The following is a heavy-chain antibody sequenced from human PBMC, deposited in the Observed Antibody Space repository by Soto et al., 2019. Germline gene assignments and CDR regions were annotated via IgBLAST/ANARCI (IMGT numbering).Heavy chain of an antibody. CDR3: ASGHYYGSGSYYPDGPYYYYGMDV. CDR2: IYYSGGT. CDR1: GFSISSGGYY. V-gene: IGHV4-31*03. Sequence: PAETLSLTCTVSGFSISSGGYYWSWIRPHPGKGLEWIGYIYYSGGTYYNPSLKSRVTISVDTSKNQFSLKLSSVTAADTAVYYCASGHYYGSGSYYPDGPYYYYGMDVWGQGTTVTVSS. D-gene: IGHD3-10*01. J-gene: IGHJ6*02.